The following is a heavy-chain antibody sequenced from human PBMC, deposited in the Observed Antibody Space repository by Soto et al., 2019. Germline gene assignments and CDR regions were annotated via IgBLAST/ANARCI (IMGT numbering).Heavy chain of an antibody. J-gene: IGHJ5*02. CDR2: IYWDDDK. Sequence: QITLKESGPTLVKPTQTLTLTCTFSGFSLSTSGVGVGWIRQPPGKALEWLALIYWDDDKRCSPSLKSRLTITKDTSKNQVVLTMSNMHPVDTATYYCAHSLFDWLFGMGWFDPWGQGTLVTVSS. CDR3: AHSLFDWLFGMGWFDP. D-gene: IGHD3-9*01. CDR1: GFSLSTSGVG. V-gene: IGHV2-5*02.